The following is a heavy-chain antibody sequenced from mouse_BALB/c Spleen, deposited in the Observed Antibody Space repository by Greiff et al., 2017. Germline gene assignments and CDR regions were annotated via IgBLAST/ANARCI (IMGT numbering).Heavy chain of an antibody. CDR2: IWSGGST. CDR1: GFSLTSYG. J-gene: IGHJ3*01. D-gene: IGHD2-4*01. Sequence: VKVEESGPGLVQPSQSLSITCTVSGFSLTSYGVHWVRQSPGKGLEWLGVIWSGGSTDYNAAFISRLSISKDNSKSQVFFKMNSLQADDTAIYYCARNYDDYDWFAYWGQGTLVTVSA. V-gene: IGHV2-4-1*01. CDR3: ARNYDDYDWFAY.